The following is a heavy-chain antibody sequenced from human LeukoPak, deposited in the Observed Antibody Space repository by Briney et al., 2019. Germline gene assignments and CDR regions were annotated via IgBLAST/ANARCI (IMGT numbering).Heavy chain of an antibody. Sequence: PSETLSLTCTVSGGSISSYYWNWIRQPPGKGLEWIGYIYYSGSTNYNPSLKSRVTISVDTSKNQFSLKLSSVTAADTAVYYCARALPDSFDYWGQGTLVTVSS. V-gene: IGHV4-59*12. J-gene: IGHJ4*02. CDR2: IYYSGST. CDR1: GGSISSYY. CDR3: ARALPDSFDY. D-gene: IGHD1-14*01.